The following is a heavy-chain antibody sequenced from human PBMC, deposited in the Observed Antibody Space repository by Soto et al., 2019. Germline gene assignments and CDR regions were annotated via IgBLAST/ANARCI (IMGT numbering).Heavy chain of an antibody. CDR3: ARGRYSGSIAAAGTTFDI. V-gene: IGHV4-34*01. Sequence: SETLSLTCAVYGGSFSGYYWSWIRQPPGKGLEWIGEINHSGSTIYNPSLKSRVTISVDTSKNQFSLKLSSVTAADTAVYYCARGRYSGSIAAAGTTFDIWGQGTMVTVSS. CDR1: GGSFSGYY. CDR2: INHSGST. J-gene: IGHJ3*02. D-gene: IGHD6-13*01.